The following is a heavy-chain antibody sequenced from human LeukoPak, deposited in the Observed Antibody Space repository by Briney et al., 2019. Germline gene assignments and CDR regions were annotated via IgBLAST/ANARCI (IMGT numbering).Heavy chain of an antibody. D-gene: IGHD1-26*01. Sequence: SETLSLTCAVYGGSFSGYYWSWIRQPPGKGLEWIGEINHSGSTNYNPSLKSRVTISVDTSKDQFSLNLTSVTASDMAVYYCAGERGPYYHYFDYWGQGTLVTVSS. CDR3: AGERGPYYHYFDY. CDR2: INHSGST. V-gene: IGHV4-34*01. J-gene: IGHJ4*02. CDR1: GGSFSGYY.